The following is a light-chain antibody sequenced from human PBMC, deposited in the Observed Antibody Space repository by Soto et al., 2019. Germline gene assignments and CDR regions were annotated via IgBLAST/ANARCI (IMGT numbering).Light chain of an antibody. J-gene: IGLJ2*01. CDR3: QTWGTGNVV. V-gene: IGLV4-69*01. Sequence: QSVLTQSPSASASLGASVKLTCTLSSGHSRYAIAWHQQQPEKGPRYLMKLNSDGSHSKGDGIPDRFSGSSSGAERYLTISRLQSEDEADYYCQTWGTGNVVFGGGTKLTVL. CDR1: SGHSRYA. CDR2: LNSDGSH.